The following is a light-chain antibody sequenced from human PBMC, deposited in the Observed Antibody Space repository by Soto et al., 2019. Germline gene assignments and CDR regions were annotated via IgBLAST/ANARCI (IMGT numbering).Light chain of an antibody. CDR1: QSISSW. CDR2: DAS. CDR3: QQYNSYWT. J-gene: IGKJ1*01. Sequence: DIQVTQTPSTLSASVGYRVTITCRASQSISSWLAWYQQKPGKAPKLLIYDASSLESGVPSRFSGSGSGTESTLTIRSLQPDDFATYYCQQYNSYWTSGQGTKVDIK. V-gene: IGKV1-5*01.